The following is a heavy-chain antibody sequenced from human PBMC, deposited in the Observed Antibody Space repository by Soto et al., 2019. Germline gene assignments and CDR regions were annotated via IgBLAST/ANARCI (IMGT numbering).Heavy chain of an antibody. CDR2: IWYDGSKK. D-gene: IGHD2-8*01. CDR3: TRVVFEGWFDS. Sequence: QVQLVESGGGVVQPGRSLRLSCAASGFTFSTYGMHWVRQAPGKGLEWVAVIWYDGSKKYYADSVKGRFTVSRDNSDNPLYLQRDSLRVEDTAVYYCTRVVFEGWFDSWGQGTRVTVSS. V-gene: IGHV3-33*01. CDR1: GFTFSTYG. J-gene: IGHJ5*01.